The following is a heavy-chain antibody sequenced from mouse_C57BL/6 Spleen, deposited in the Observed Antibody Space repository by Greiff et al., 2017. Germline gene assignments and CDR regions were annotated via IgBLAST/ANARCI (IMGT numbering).Heavy chain of an antibody. CDR2: SRNKANDYST. V-gene: IGHV7-1*01. J-gene: IGHJ1*03. CDR1: GFTFSDFY. CDR3: ARDEGGYFDV. Sequence: EVQGVESGGGLVQSGRSLRLTCATSGFTFSDFYMEWVRQAPGKGLEWIAASRNKANDYSTESCASVPGRFIVCRDTYKSICYLQMKALRAEATAIYYCARDEGGYFDVWGTGTTVTVSA.